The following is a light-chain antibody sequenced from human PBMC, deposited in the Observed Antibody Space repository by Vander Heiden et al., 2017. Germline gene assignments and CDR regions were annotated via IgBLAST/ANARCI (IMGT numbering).Light chain of an antibody. J-gene: IGKJ1*01. CDR2: AAS. V-gene: IGKV1D-8*03. Sequence: VICMTQSPSLLSASTGDRVTSSCLMSHGIGIYLAWYQQKPGKATELLIYAASTLKSGVQSRFSGSGYGTDFTLTISCLQFEDFATYYCQHYYSFPWTFGQGTKVEIK. CDR3: QHYYSFPWT. CDR1: HGIGIY.